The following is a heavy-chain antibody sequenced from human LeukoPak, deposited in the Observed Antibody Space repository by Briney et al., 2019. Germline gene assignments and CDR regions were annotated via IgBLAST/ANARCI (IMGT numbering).Heavy chain of an antibody. CDR1: GGSISSYY. D-gene: IGHD3-16*01. CDR2: MSYSGST. Sequence: SETLSLTCTVSGGSISSYYWSWIRQPAGKGLEWIGYMSYSGSTNYNPSLKSRVTISVDTSKNQFSLKLSSVTAADTAVYYCARGGIRLGYYFDYWGQGTLVTVSS. J-gene: IGHJ4*02. CDR3: ARGGIRLGYYFDY. V-gene: IGHV4-59*01.